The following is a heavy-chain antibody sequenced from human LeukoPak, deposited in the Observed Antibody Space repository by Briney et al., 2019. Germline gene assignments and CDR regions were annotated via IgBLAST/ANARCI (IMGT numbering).Heavy chain of an antibody. J-gene: IGHJ6*02. D-gene: IGHD6-13*01. CDR3: ARARPQQLIYYYGMDV. V-gene: IGHV3-21*01. Sequence: GGSLRLSCAASGFTFSSYSMNWVRQAPGKGLEWVSSISSSSSYIYYADSVKGRFTISRDNAKNSLYLQMNSLRAEDTAVYYCARARPQQLIYYYGMDVWGQGTTVTVSS. CDR1: GFTFSSYS. CDR2: ISSSSSYI.